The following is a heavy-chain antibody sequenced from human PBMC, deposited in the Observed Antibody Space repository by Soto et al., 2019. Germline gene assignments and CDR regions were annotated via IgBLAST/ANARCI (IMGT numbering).Heavy chain of an antibody. CDR2: INHSGST. D-gene: IGHD1-26*01. CDR3: ASDPYTGSYFDF. CDR1: GGSFSGYY. V-gene: IGHV4-34*01. J-gene: IGHJ4*02. Sequence: SETLSLTCAVYGGSFSGYYWSWIRQPPGKGLEWIGEINHSGSTNYNPSLKSRVTISVDTSKNQFSLTLTSVTAADTAVYYCASDPYTGSYFDFWGQGTLVTVSS.